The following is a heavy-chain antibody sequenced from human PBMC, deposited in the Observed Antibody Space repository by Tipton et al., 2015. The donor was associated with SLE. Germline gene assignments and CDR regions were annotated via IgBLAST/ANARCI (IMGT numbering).Heavy chain of an antibody. CDR2: INHSGST. V-gene: IGHV4-34*01. CDR3: ASGGYGSGSHYLGGWFDP. D-gene: IGHD3-10*01. CDR1: GGSFSGYY. Sequence: TLSLTCAVYGGSFSGYYWSWIRQPPGKGLEWIGEINHSGSTNYNPSLKSRVTISVDTSKNQFSLKLSSVTAADTAGYYCASGGYGSGSHYLGGWFDPWGRGTLVTVSS. J-gene: IGHJ5*02.